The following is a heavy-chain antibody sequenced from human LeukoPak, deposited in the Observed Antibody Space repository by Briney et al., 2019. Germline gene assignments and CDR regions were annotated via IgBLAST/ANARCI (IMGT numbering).Heavy chain of an antibody. D-gene: IGHD3-10*01. Sequence: ASVKVSCKASGYTFNGYYMHWVRPAPGQGLAWMEWINPNRGGTNYAQKGQGRVTMTRDTSISTAYMELSRLRSDDTAVYYCARVGPSGGSGSRGGLWRGSFDPWGQGTLVTVSS. J-gene: IGHJ5*02. CDR3: ARVGPSGGSGSRGGLWRGSFDP. CDR1: GYTFNGYY. V-gene: IGHV1-2*02. CDR2: INPNRGGT.